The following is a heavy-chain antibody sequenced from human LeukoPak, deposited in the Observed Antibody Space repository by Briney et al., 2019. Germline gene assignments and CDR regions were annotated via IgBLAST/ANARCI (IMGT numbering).Heavy chain of an antibody. CDR3: ARVPDYDSRRAVYYMDV. CDR2: ISSSSSYI. J-gene: IGHJ6*03. D-gene: IGHD3-3*01. V-gene: IGHV3-21*01. CDR1: GFTFSSYS. Sequence: PGGSLRLSCAASGFTFSSYSMNWVRQAPGKGLEWVSSISSSSSYIYYADSVKGRFTISRDNAKNSLNLQMNSLRAEDTAVYYCARVPDYDSRRAVYYMDVWGKGTTVTVSS.